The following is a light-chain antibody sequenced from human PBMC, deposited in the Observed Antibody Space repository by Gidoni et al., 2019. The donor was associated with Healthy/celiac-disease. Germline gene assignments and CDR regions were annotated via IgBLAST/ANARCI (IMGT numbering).Light chain of an antibody. CDR3: NSRDSSGNHYV. Sequence: SSELTQDPAVSVALGQTVRITFQGDSLRSYYASWYQQKPGQAPVLVIYGKNNRPSGILDRFSGSSSGNTASLTITGAQAEDEADYYCNSRDSSGNHYVFGTGTKVTVL. CDR1: SLRSYY. CDR2: GKN. V-gene: IGLV3-19*01. J-gene: IGLJ1*01.